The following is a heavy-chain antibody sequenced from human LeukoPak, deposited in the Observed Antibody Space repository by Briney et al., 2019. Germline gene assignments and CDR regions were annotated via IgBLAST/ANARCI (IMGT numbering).Heavy chain of an antibody. D-gene: IGHD3-10*01. V-gene: IGHV3-23*01. CDR3: AKHVSGSLFYFDY. CDR1: GFTFTNYA. CDR2: LSGGGINT. Sequence: GGSLRLSCAASGFTFTNYAMSWVRQAPGKGLEWVSTLSGGGINTYYADSVKGRFTISRDNSKNTLYLQMNSLGAEDTAVYYCAKHVSGSLFYFDYWGQRTLVTVSS. J-gene: IGHJ4*02.